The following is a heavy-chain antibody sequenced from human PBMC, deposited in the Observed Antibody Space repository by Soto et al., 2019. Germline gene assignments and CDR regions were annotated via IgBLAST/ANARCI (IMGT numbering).Heavy chain of an antibody. Sequence: WVRQPPGKGLEWIGYIYYSGSTYYNPSLKSRVTISVDTSKNQFSLKLSSVTAADTAVYYCARGGQGYYDFWSGYYDFDYWGQGTLVTVSS. J-gene: IGHJ4*02. CDR2: IYYSGST. D-gene: IGHD3-3*01. V-gene: IGHV4-30-4*08. CDR3: ARGGQGYYDFWSGYYDFDY.